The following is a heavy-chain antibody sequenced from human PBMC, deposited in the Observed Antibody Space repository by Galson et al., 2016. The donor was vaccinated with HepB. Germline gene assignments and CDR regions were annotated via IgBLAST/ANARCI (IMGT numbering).Heavy chain of an antibody. J-gene: IGHJ4*02. D-gene: IGHD6-13*01. CDR1: GFNFSRHW. CDR3: RIGAAGIDY. V-gene: IGHV3-74*01. Sequence: SLRLSCAASGFNFSRHWMHWVRQAPGKGLVCVSRLRSYGSSTYYADSVKGRFTISRDNAKNTLYFQMNSLRAEDTAVYYCRIGAAGIDYWGQGTLVTVSS. CDR2: LRSYGSST.